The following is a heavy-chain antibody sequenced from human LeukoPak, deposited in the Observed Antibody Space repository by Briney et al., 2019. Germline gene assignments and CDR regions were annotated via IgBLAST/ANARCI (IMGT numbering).Heavy chain of an antibody. CDR1: GYTFTSDG. J-gene: IGHJ6*03. D-gene: IGHD3-16*01. CDR2: ISAYNGNT. V-gene: IGHV1-18*01. CDR3: ARGVYYDYIWGSSGYYYYMDV. Sequence: ASVKVSCKASGYTFTSDGISWVRQAPGQGLEWMGWISAYNGNTNYAHKLQGRVTMTTDTSTSTAYMELRSLRSDDTAVYYCARGVYYDYIWGSSGYYYYMDVWGKGTTVTVSS.